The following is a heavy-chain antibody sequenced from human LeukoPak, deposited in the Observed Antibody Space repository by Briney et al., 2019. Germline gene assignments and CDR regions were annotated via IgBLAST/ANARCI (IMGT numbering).Heavy chain of an antibody. CDR3: AREHVTIFGVVKDPLSY. CDR1: GFIFSSYS. CDR2: ISSGSNYI. Sequence: GGSLRLSCAASGFIFSSYSMNWVRQAPGKGLEWVSSISSGSNYIYYADSVKGRFSISRDNSKNSLYLQMNSLRAEDTAVYYCAREHVTIFGVVKDPLSYWGQGTLVTVSS. J-gene: IGHJ4*02. V-gene: IGHV3-21*01. D-gene: IGHD3-3*01.